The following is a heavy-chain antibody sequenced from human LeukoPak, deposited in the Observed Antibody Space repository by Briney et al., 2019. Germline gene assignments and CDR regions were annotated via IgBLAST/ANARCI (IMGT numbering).Heavy chain of an antibody. J-gene: IGHJ4*02. Sequence: SETLSLTYAVYGGSFSGYYWSWIRQPPGKGLEWIGEINHSGSTNYNPSLKSRVTISVDTSKNQLSLKLTSVTPADTAVYFCARPSSDGSYYYWGQGTLVTVSS. CDR1: GGSFSGYY. V-gene: IGHV4-34*01. CDR3: ARPSSDGSYYY. D-gene: IGHD1-26*01. CDR2: INHSGST.